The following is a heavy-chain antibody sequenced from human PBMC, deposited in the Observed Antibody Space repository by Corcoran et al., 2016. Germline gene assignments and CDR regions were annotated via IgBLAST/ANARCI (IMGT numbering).Heavy chain of an antibody. D-gene: IGHD3-22*01. J-gene: IGHJ5*02. CDR2: IYYSGST. V-gene: IGHV4-39*01. CDR3: ARRGYDSSGYYYPTGWFDP. CDR1: GGSISSSSYY. Sequence: QLQLQESGPGLVKPSETLSLTCTVSGGSISSSSYYWGWIRQPPGKGLEWIGSIYYSGSTYYNPSLKSRVTISVDTSKNQFSLKLSSVNAADTAVYYCARRGYDSSGYYYPTGWFDPWGQGTLVTVSS.